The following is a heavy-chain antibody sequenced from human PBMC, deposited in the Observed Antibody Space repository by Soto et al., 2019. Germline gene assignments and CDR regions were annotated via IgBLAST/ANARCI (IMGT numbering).Heavy chain of an antibody. V-gene: IGHV3-23*01. CDR2: ISGSGGST. Sequence: LRLSCAASGFTFSSYAMSWVRQAPGKGLEWVSAISGSGGSTYYADSVKGRFTISRDNSKNTLYLQMNSLRAEDTAVYYCAKSNSYSGSYDGWFDPWGQGTLVTVSS. CDR3: AKSNSYSGSYDGWFDP. CDR1: GFTFSSYA. D-gene: IGHD1-26*01. J-gene: IGHJ5*02.